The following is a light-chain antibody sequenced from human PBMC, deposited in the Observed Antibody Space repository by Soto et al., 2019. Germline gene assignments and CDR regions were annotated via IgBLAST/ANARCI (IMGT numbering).Light chain of an antibody. CDR1: QSVSDSY. J-gene: IGKJ3*01. CDR2: GAS. Sequence: ETVLTQSPGTLSLSPGERATLSCRASQSVSDSYLAWYQQKPGQAPRLLIYGASSRATGIPDKFIGSGSGSDFSLTISRLEPEDSAVYYCQQYYNTPFTFGPGTKVHIK. V-gene: IGKV3-20*01. CDR3: QQYYNTPFT.